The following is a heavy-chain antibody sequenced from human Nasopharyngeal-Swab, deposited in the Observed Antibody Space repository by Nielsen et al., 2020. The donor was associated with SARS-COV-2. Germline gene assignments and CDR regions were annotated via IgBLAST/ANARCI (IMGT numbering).Heavy chain of an antibody. J-gene: IGHJ6*02. D-gene: IGHD6-13*01. Sequence: GESLKISCAASGFTFRNFAMHWVRQGPGKGLEWVSVISGDNENTYYADSVRGRFTISRDNAKNSLYLQMNSLRAEDTAVYYCASSPAAAGTVYYYYGMDVWGQGTTVTVSS. CDR1: GFTFRNFA. CDR2: ISGDNENT. V-gene: IGHV3-23*01. CDR3: ASSPAAAGTVYYYYGMDV.